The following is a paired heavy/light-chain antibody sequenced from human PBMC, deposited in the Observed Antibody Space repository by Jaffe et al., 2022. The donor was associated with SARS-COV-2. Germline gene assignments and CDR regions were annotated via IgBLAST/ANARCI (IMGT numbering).Heavy chain of an antibody. J-gene: IGHJ4*02. D-gene: IGHD1-1*01. CDR2: INPSHGGR. Sequence: QVQLMQSGAEVKKPGTSVMLSCETSGYTFSNYMIHWVRQAPGQGLEWMAIINPSHGGRSYAPAFQGRLTVTRDTSIGTVYMELSSLTSDDTAIYYCARENMWNHDYWGQGALVTVSS. CDR3: ARENMWNHDY. V-gene: IGHV1-46*01. CDR1: GYTFSNYM.
Light chain of an antibody. Sequence: QTVVTQEPSLTVSPGGTVTLTCGSSTGPVTSGYYPNWFQQKPGQPPKSLIYATSNKHSWTPARFSGSLLGGKGALTVSGVEPEDEAEYYCLLYFGGDQRAFGGGTKLTVL. CDR3: LLYFGGDQRA. J-gene: IGLJ2*01. V-gene: IGLV7-43*01. CDR2: ATS. CDR1: TGPVTSGYY.